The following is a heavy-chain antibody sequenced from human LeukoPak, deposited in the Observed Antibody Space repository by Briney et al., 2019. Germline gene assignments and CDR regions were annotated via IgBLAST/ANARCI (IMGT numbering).Heavy chain of an antibody. CDR3: ARDRDSSSWYFFAFDI. Sequence: PSETLSLTCTVSGGSISSYYWSWIRQPPGKGLEWIGYIYYSGSTNYNPSLKSRVTISVDTSKNQFSLKLSSVTAADTAVYYCARDRDSSSWYFFAFDIWGQGTMVTVSS. D-gene: IGHD6-13*01. J-gene: IGHJ3*02. CDR2: IYYSGST. CDR1: GGSISSYY. V-gene: IGHV4-59*12.